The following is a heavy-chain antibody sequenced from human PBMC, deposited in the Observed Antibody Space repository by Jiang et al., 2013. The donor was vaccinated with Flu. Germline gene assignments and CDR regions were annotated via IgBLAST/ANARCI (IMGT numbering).Heavy chain of an antibody. CDR2: YYSGST. CDR3: ARDMVRGPYPAGVHPGAGYYYYYGMDV. CDR1: GGSISSYY. D-gene: IGHD3-10*01. V-gene: IGHV4-59*01. Sequence: GSGLVKPSETLSLTCTVSGGSISSYYWSWIRQPPGKGLEWIYYSGSTNYNPSLKSRVTISVDTSKNQFSLKLSSVTAADTAVYYCARDMVRGPYPAGVHPGAGYYYYYGMDVWGQGTTVTVSS. J-gene: IGHJ6*02.